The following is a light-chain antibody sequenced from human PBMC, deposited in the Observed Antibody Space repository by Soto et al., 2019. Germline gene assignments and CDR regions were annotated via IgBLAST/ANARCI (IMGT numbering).Light chain of an antibody. Sequence: QSALTQPASVSGSPGQSITISCTGTSSDVGGYNYVSWHQQHPGKAPKLMIFEVSYRPSGVSDRFSGSKSGNTASLTISGLQADDEADYYCSSKTRSSLYVFGPGTKVTVL. V-gene: IGLV2-14*01. CDR3: SSKTRSSLYV. J-gene: IGLJ1*01. CDR2: EVS. CDR1: SSDVGGYNY.